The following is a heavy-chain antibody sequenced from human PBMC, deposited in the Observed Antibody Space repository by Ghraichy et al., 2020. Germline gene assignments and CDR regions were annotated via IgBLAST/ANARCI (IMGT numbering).Heavy chain of an antibody. CDR2: ISSSSSYI. J-gene: IGHJ6*02. Sequence: GGSLRLSCAASGFTFSSYSMNWVRQAPGKGLEWVSSISSSSSYIYYADSVKGRFTISRDNAKNSLYLQMNSLRAEDTAVYYCARAWVGTTPRYYYGMDVWGQGTTVTVSS. CDR1: GFTFSSYS. V-gene: IGHV3-21*01. CDR3: ARAWVGTTPRYYYGMDV. D-gene: IGHD1-7*01.